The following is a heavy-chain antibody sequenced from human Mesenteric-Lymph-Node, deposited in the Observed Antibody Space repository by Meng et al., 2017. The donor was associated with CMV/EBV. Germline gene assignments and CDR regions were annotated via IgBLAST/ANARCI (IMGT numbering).Heavy chain of an antibody. CDR2: IKQDGSEE. CDR1: GFSFSSYW. D-gene: IGHD3-22*01. V-gene: IGHV3-7*01. CDR3: ASDSSGYYYAF. J-gene: IGHJ4*02. Sequence: GGSLRLSCAASGFSFSSYWMGWVRQAPGKGLEWVANIKQDGSEEYYVDSVKGRFTISRDNAKNSLYLQMNSLRAEDTAIYYCASDSSGYYYAFWGQGTLVTVAS.